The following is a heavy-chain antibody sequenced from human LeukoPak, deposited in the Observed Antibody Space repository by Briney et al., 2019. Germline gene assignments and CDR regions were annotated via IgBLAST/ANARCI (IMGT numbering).Heavy chain of an antibody. CDR3: AKTLSSTRYYYGMDV. CDR1: GFTFSSYS. CDR2: ISSSSSYI. V-gene: IGHV3-21*04. J-gene: IGHJ6*02. D-gene: IGHD2-2*01. Sequence: GGSLRLSCAASGFTFSSYSMNWVRQAPGKGLEWVSSISSSSSYIYYADSVKGRFTISRDNSKNTLYLQMNSLRAEDTAVYYCAKTLSSTRYYYGMDVWGQGTTVTVSS.